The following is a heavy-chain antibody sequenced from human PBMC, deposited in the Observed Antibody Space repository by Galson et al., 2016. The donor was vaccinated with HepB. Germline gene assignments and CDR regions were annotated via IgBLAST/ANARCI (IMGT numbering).Heavy chain of an antibody. D-gene: IGHD2-2*01. V-gene: IGHV3-9*01. Sequence: SLRLSCAASGFTFGHYAMHWVRQAPGKGLEWVSGISRNSDSIGYADSVKGRFTISRDNAKNSLYLQMNSLRAEDTALYYCATSDCSSTSCFPDYWGQGTLVTVSS. CDR3: ATSDCSSTSCFPDY. CDR1: GFTFGHYA. CDR2: ISRNSDSI. J-gene: IGHJ4*02.